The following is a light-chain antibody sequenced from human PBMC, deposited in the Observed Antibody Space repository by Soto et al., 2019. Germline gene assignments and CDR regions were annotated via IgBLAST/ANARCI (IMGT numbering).Light chain of an antibody. V-gene: IGKV1-5*03. CDR3: QHYNSYSEA. CDR2: KAS. CDR1: QTISSW. Sequence: DIQMTQSPSTLSGSVGDRVTITCRASQTISSWLAWYQQKPGKAPKLLIYKASTLKSGVPSRFSGSGSGTEFTLTISSLQPDDFVTYYCQHYNSYSEAFGQGTQVELK. J-gene: IGKJ1*01.